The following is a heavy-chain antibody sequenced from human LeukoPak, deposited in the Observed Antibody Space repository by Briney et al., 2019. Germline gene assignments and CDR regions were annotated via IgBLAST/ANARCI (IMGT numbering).Heavy chain of an antibody. CDR2: INHSGST. J-gene: IGHJ4*02. CDR3: EREARPSTIFGVVTRVGPFDY. D-gene: IGHD3-3*01. V-gene: IGHV4-34*01. Sequence: SETLSLTCAVYGGSFSVYYRSWIRQPPAKGLEWIGEINHSGSTNYNPSLKSRVTISVDTSKNQFSLKLSSVTAADTAVYYCEREARPSTIFGVVTRVGPFDYWGQGTLVTVSS. CDR1: GGSFSVYY.